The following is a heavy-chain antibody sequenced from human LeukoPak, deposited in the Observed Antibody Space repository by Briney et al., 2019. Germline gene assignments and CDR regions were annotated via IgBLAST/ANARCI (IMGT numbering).Heavy chain of an antibody. V-gene: IGHV3-74*01. Sequence: PGGSLRLPCAASGFTFSSYWMHWVRQAPGKGLVWVSRINSDGSSTSYADSVKGRFTISRDNAKNTLYLQMNSLRAEDTAVYYCARERRDGYNRYFDYWGQGTLVTVSS. CDR2: INSDGSST. CDR3: ARERRDGYNRYFDY. CDR1: GFTFSSYW. D-gene: IGHD5-24*01. J-gene: IGHJ4*02.